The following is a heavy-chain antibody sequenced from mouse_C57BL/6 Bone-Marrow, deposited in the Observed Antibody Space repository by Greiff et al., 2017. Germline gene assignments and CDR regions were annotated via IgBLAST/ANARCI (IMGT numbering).Heavy chain of an antibody. Sequence: QVQLQQSGPELVKPGASVKMSCKTSGYTFTDYVISWVKQRTGQGLEWIGEIYPGSGSTYYNEKFKGKATLTADKSSNTASMQHSSLTSEDSAVYFCARGPLYDPWFAYWGQGTLVTVSA. V-gene: IGHV1-77*01. CDR3: ARGPLYDPWFAY. D-gene: IGHD2-3*01. CDR2: IYPGSGST. CDR1: GYTFTDYV. J-gene: IGHJ3*01.